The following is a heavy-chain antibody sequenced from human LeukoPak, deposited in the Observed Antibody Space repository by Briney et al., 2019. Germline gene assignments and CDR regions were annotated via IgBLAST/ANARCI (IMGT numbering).Heavy chain of an antibody. CDR1: GYTFTDYY. J-gene: IGHJ4*02. D-gene: IGHD2-2*01. CDR2: VDPEDGET. Sequence: GASVKVSCKASGYTFTDYYMHWVQQAPGKGLEWMGRVDPEDGETIYAEKLQGRVTITADTSTDTAYMELSSLRSEDTAVYYCATGSSYCSSTSCYRGQFDYWGQGTLVTVSS. V-gene: IGHV1-69-2*01. CDR3: ATGSSYCSSTSCYRGQFDY.